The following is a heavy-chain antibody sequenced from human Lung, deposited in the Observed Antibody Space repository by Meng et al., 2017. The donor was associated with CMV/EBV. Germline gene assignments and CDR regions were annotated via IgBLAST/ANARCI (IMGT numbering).Heavy chain of an antibody. CDR1: GFTFSSYA. CDR3: AREGSYQLPAPRWFDP. D-gene: IGHD2-2*01. V-gene: IGHV3-30-3*01. Sequence: GGSLRLSCAASGFTFSSYAMHWVRQAPGKGLEWVAVISYDGSNKYYADSVKGRFTISRDNSKNTLYLQMNSLRAEDTAVYYCAREGSYQLPAPRWFDPWGRGTXVAVSS. CDR2: ISYDGSNK. J-gene: IGHJ5*02.